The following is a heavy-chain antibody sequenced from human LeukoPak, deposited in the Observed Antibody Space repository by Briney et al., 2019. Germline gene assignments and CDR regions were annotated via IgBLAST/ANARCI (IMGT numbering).Heavy chain of an antibody. Sequence: SETLSLTCTVSGGSISSYYWSWIRQPPGKGLEWIGYISYSGSTNYNPSLKSRVTISVNTSKNQFSLKLSSVTAADTAVCYCARQSYFDLWGRGTLVTVSS. J-gene: IGHJ2*01. V-gene: IGHV4-59*08. CDR2: ISYSGST. CDR3: ARQSYFDL. CDR1: GGSISSYY.